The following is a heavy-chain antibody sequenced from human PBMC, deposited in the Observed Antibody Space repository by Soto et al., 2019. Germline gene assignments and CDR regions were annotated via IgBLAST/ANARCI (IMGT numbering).Heavy chain of an antibody. Sequence: SGTLSLTCTVSGGSISSYYWSWIRQPPGKGLEWIGYIYYSGSTNYNPSLKSRVTISVDTSKNQFSLKLSSVTAADTAVYYCARAAVGGDYDFWSGYRHYFDYWGQGTLVTVSS. CDR2: IYYSGST. CDR3: ARAAVGGDYDFWSGYRHYFDY. V-gene: IGHV4-59*01. CDR1: GGSISSYY. D-gene: IGHD3-3*01. J-gene: IGHJ4*02.